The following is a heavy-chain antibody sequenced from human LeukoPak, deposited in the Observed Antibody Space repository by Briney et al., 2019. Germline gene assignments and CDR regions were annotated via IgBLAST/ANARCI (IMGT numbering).Heavy chain of an antibody. Sequence: ASVKVSCKASGYTFTSYYMHWVRQAPGQGLEWMGWINPNSGGTNYAQKFQGRVTMTRDTSISTAYMELSRLRSDDTAVYYCARVNYDFWSGFEIWGQGTLVTVSS. CDR1: GYTFTSYY. CDR2: INPNSGGT. CDR3: ARVNYDFWSGFEI. J-gene: IGHJ4*02. D-gene: IGHD3-3*01. V-gene: IGHV1-2*02.